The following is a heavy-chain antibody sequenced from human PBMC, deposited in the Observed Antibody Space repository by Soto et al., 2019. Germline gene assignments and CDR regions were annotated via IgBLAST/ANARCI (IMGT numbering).Heavy chain of an antibody. J-gene: IGHJ4*02. CDR1: GGSISSSNW. CDR2: TSHCGST. CDR3: ARADGTSIKIDY. D-gene: IGHD2-2*01. V-gene: IGHV4-4*02. Sequence: SETLSLTCAVSGGSISSSNWWSWARTPPGTGLDWNGSTSHCGSTNYSPSLKSRATISVDKDKSQSSLKVSSAPAAGTALYYCARADGTSIKIDYWGQGTLVTVS.